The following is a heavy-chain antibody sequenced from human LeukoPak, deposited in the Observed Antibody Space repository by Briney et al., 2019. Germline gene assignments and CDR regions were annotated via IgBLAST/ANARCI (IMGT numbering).Heavy chain of an antibody. CDR2: IYDSGAT. CDR3: ARSDSSAYYFDY. Sequence: WIGYIYDSGATSYNPSLKSRLTISVDTSRNQFSLRLSSVTAADSAVYYCARSDSSAYYFDYWGQGTLVTVSS. J-gene: IGHJ4*02. D-gene: IGHD3-22*01. V-gene: IGHV4-31*02.